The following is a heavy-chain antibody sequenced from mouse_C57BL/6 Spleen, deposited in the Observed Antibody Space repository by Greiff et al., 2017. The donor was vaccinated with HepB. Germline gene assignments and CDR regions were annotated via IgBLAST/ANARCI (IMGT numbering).Heavy chain of an antibody. Sequence: QVQLQQPGAELVKPGASVKLSCKASGYTFTSYRMHWVKQRPGQGLEWIGMIHPNSGSTNYNEKFKSKATLTVDKSSSTAYMKLSSLTSEDSAVFYCARGVGDYFDYWGQGTTLTVSS. CDR2: IHPNSGST. J-gene: IGHJ2*01. CDR1: GYTFTSYR. D-gene: IGHD1-1*01. V-gene: IGHV1-64*01. CDR3: ARGVGDYFDY.